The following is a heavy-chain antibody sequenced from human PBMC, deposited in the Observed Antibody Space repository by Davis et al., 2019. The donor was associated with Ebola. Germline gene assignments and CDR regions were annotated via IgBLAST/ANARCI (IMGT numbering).Heavy chain of an antibody. Sequence: SETLSLTCTVSGGSISSSSYHCGWIRQPPGKGLEWIGTIYYSGATYYNPSLKSRVSISVDTSKNQFSLKLSSVTAADTAVYYCARLSWKQYDYWGQGTLVTVSS. CDR1: GGSISSSSYH. J-gene: IGHJ4*02. V-gene: IGHV4-39*01. CDR3: ARLSWKQYDY. CDR2: IYYSGAT. D-gene: IGHD1-1*01.